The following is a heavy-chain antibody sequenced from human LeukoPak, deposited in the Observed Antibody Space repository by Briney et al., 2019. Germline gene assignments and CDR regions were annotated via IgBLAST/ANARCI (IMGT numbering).Heavy chain of an antibody. CDR1: GFSLSTSAVG. CDR3: AHRPIAAAGTKVFDR. J-gene: IGHJ5*02. Sequence: SGPTLVNPTPPLTLTCTFSGFSLSTSAVGVGWIRQPPVKALEWLALIYWNDDKRYSPSLKSRLTITKDTSKNQVVLTMTNMDPVDTATYYCAHRPIAAAGTKVFDRWGQGTLATVSS. D-gene: IGHD6-13*01. CDR2: IYWNDDK. V-gene: IGHV2-5*01.